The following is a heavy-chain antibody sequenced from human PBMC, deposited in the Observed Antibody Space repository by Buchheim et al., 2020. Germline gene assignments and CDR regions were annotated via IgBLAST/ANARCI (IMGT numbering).Heavy chain of an antibody. CDR1: GFTFNTYA. CDR2: ISGTGGTK. Sequence: EVQLLESGGGLVVPGGSLRLSCAASGFTFNTYAMTWVRQAPGKGLEWVSCISGTGGTKYYADSVKGRFPISRDNSKNTLYLQMNSLRAEDTAVYYCAKEAYEFSYGFTYYYMDVWGEGAT. CDR3: AKEAYEFSYGFTYYYMDV. V-gene: IGHV3-23*01. J-gene: IGHJ6*03. D-gene: IGHD5-18*01.